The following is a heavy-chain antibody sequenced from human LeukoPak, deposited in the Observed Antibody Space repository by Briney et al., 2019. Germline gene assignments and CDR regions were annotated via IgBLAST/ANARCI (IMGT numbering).Heavy chain of an antibody. CDR2: ISYDGSNK. Sequence: GGSLRLSCAAPGFTFSSYGMHWVRQAPGKGLEWVAVISYDGSNKYYANSVKGRFTISRDNSKNTLYLQMNSLRAEDTAVYYCAKGGYSGYDLDYWGQGTLVTVSS. J-gene: IGHJ4*02. D-gene: IGHD5-12*01. V-gene: IGHV3-30*18. CDR3: AKGGYSGYDLDY. CDR1: GFTFSSYG.